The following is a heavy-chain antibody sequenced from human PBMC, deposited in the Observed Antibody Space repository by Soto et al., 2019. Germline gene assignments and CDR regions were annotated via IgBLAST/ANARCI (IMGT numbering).Heavy chain of an antibody. CDR3: AKDRSVVVVAAALGY. CDR1: GFTFSSYG. D-gene: IGHD2-15*01. J-gene: IGHJ4*02. Sequence: QVQLVESGGGVVQPGRSLRLSCAASGFTFSSYGMHWVRQAPGKGLEWVAVISYDGSNKYYADSVKGRFTISIDNSKHTLYLQMNSLRAEDTAVYYCAKDRSVVVVAAALGYWGQGTLFTVSS. V-gene: IGHV3-30*18. CDR2: ISYDGSNK.